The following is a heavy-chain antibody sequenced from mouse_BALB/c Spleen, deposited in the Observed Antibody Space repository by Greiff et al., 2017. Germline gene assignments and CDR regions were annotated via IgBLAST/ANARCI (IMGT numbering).Heavy chain of an antibody. CDR2: IYPSDSYT. Sequence: VQLQQPGAELVRPGASVKLSCKASGYTFTSYWINWVKQRPGQGLEWIGNIYPSDSYTNYNQKFKDKATLTVDKSSSTAYMQLSSPTSEDSAVYYCTRGPWFAYWGQGTLVTVSA. J-gene: IGHJ3*01. CDR1: GYTFTSYW. CDR3: TRGPWFAY. V-gene: IGHV1-69*02.